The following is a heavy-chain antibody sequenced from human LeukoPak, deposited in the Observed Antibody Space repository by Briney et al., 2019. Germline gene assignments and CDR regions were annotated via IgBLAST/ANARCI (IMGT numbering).Heavy chain of an antibody. CDR2: IYPGDSDT. D-gene: IGHD3-16*01. CDR3: AIFDFLFGEIDNWFDP. Sequence: GESLKISCKASGYNFTIYWIGWVRQMPGKGLEWMGIIYPGDSDTRYSPSFQGQVTISADKSISTAYLQWSSLKASDTAMYYCAIFDFLFGEIDNWFDPWGQGTQVTVSS. J-gene: IGHJ5*02. V-gene: IGHV5-51*01. CDR1: GYNFTIYW.